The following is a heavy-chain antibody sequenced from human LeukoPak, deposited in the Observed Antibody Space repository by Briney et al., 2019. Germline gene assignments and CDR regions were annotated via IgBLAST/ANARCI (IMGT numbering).Heavy chain of an antibody. Sequence: ASVKVSCKASGGTFSSYAISWVRQAPGQGLEWMGGIIPIFGTANYAQKFQGRVTITADESTSTAYMELSSLRSEDTAVYYCARDMGPLITNNWFDPWGQGTLVTVSS. CDR1: GGTFSSYA. J-gene: IGHJ5*02. D-gene: IGHD1-14*01. CDR3: ARDMGPLITNNWFDP. CDR2: IIPIFGTA. V-gene: IGHV1-69*13.